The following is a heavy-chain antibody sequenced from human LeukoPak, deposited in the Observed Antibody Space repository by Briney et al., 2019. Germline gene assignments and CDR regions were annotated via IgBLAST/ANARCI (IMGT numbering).Heavy chain of an antibody. J-gene: IGHJ4*02. V-gene: IGHV3-30*18. CDR2: ISYDGSNK. Sequence: GRSLRLSCAASGFTFSSYGMHWVRQAPGKGLEWVAVISYDGSNKYYADSVKGRFTTSRDNSKNTLYLQMNSLRAEDTAVYYCAKSTVTDYWGQGTLVTVSS. CDR1: GFTFSSYG. CDR3: AKSTVTDY. D-gene: IGHD4-17*01.